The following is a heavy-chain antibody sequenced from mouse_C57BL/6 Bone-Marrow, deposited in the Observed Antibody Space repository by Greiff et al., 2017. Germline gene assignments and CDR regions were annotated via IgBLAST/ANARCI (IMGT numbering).Heavy chain of an antibody. J-gene: IGHJ4*01. D-gene: IGHD4-1*01. CDR1: GFTFSDYY. V-gene: IGHV5-12*01. CDR2: ISNGGGST. CDR3: ARPELGVYAMDY. Sequence: EVMLVESGGGLVQPGGSLKLSCAASGFTFSDYYMYWVRQTPEKRLEWVAYISNGGGSTYYPDTVKGRFTISRDNAKKTLYLQMSRLKSEDTAMYYCARPELGVYAMDYWGQGTSVTVSS.